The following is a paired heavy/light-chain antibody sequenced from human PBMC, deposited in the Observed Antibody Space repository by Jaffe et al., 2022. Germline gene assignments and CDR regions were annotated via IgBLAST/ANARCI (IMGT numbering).Light chain of an antibody. CDR3: SSYTSSSTLEGVV. CDR1: SSDVGGYNY. V-gene: IGLV2-14*01. Sequence: QSALTQPASVSGSPGQSITISCTGTSSDVGGYNYVSWYQQHPGKAPKLMIYEVSNRPSGVSNRFSGSKSGNTASLTISGLQAEDEADYYCSSYTSSSTLEGVVFGGGTKLTVL. CDR2: EVS. J-gene: IGLJ2*01.
Heavy chain of an antibody. CDR3: AKDRITIFGVVIILGWFDP. J-gene: IGHJ5*02. Sequence: EVQLLESGGGLVQPGGSLRLSCAASGFTFSSYAMSWVRQAPGKGLEWVSAISGSGGSTYYADSVKGRFTISRDNSKNTLYLQMNSLRAEDTAVYYCAKDRITIFGVVIILGWFDPWGQGTLVTVSS. D-gene: IGHD3-3*01. CDR1: GFTFSSYA. CDR2: ISGSGGST. V-gene: IGHV3-23*01.